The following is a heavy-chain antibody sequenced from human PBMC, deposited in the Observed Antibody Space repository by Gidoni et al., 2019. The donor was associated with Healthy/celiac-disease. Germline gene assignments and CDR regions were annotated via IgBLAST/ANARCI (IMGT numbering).Heavy chain of an antibody. CDR3: ARITSLMEGAFDI. CDR1: GFPPSNARMG. J-gene: IGHJ3*02. V-gene: IGHV2-26*01. Sequence: QVTLKASGPVLVKPTEPLTLTCPVAGFPPSNARMGVSWIRQPPGKALEWLAHIYSTDEKSYSTSLKSRLTISKDTSKSQVVLTMTNMDPVDTATYYCARITSLMEGAFDIWDQGTMVTVSS. CDR2: IYSTDEK. D-gene: IGHD3-10*01.